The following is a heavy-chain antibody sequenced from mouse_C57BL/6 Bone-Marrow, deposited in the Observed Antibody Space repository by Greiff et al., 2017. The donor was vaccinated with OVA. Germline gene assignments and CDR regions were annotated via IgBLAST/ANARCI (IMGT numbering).Heavy chain of an antibody. J-gene: IGHJ4*01. CDR3: AREYYGTLGAMDY. D-gene: IGHD1-1*01. CDR1: GYTFTSYG. CDR2: IYPRSGNT. Sequence: VKLVESGAELARPGASVKLSCKASGYTFTSYGISWVKQRTGQGLEWIGEIYPRSGNTYYNEKFKGKATLTADKSSSTAYMELRSLTSEDSAVYFCAREYYGTLGAMDYWGQGTSVTVSS. V-gene: IGHV1-81*01.